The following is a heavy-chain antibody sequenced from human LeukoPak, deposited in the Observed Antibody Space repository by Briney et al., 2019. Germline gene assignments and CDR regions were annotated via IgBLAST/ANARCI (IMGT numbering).Heavy chain of an antibody. CDR1: GFTFSSYA. J-gene: IGHJ3*02. CDR3: AKDGGYDYSLDAFDI. D-gene: IGHD5-12*01. Sequence: GGSLRLSCAASGFTFSSYAMSWVRQTPGKGLEWVSAITGSGSSTYYADSVKGRFTISRDNSKNTLYLQMNGLRAEDTAVYYCAKDGGYDYSLDAFDIWGQGTMVTVSS. CDR2: ITGSGSST. V-gene: IGHV3-23*01.